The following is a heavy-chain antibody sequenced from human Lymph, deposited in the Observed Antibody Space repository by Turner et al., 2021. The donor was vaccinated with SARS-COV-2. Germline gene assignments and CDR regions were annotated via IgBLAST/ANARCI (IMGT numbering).Heavy chain of an antibody. CDR2: IYYRGST. V-gene: IGHV4-59*01. CDR1: GGSMNSNY. Sequence: HVQLQESGPRLVKPLETLSLTCTVSGGSMNSNYWSWIRQPPGKRLEWIGYIYYRGSTNYNPSLESRVTISVDTSRNQFSLNLTSVTAADTAIYYCARETVNNWVDPWGQGTLVTVSS. J-gene: IGHJ5*02. D-gene: IGHD2-21*02. CDR3: ARETVNNWVDP.